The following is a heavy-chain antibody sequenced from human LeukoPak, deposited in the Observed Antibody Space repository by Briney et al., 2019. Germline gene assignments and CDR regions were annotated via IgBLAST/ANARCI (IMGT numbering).Heavy chain of an antibody. CDR1: GFTVSNAW. V-gene: IGHV3-53*01. D-gene: IGHD3-16*01. CDR2: IYSDGRT. CDR3: ARAFDHHFDY. J-gene: IGHJ4*02. Sequence: GGSLRLSCAASGFTVSNAWMSWFRQAPGKGLEWVSYIYSDGRTLYADSVKGRFTTSRDSSKNTLYFQMNSLRAEDTAVYYCARAFDHHFDYWGQGTLVTVSS.